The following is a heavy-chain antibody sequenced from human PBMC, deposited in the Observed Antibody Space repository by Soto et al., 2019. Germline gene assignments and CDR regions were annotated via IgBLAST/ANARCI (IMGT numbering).Heavy chain of an antibody. CDR2: ISGSGGST. CDR1: GFTFSSYA. CDR3: AKDRRTYYYDSSGYRPFDP. J-gene: IGHJ5*02. Sequence: GGSLRLSCAASGFTFSSYAMIWVRQAPGKGLEWVSAISGSGGSTYYADSVKGRLTISRDNSKNTLYLQMNSLRAEDTAVYYCAKDRRTYYYDSSGYRPFDPWGQGTLVTVS. D-gene: IGHD3-22*01. V-gene: IGHV3-23*01.